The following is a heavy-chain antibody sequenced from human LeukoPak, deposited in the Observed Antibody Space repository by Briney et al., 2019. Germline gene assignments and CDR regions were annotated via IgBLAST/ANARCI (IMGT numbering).Heavy chain of an antibody. V-gene: IGHV3-23*01. CDR3: ATPTEGSFPNY. CDR2: ISGSGGIT. Sequence: GGSLRLSCAASGFTFSTYAMTWVRQAPGKGLEWVSLISGSGGITYYADSVKGRFTISRDNAKNSLYLQMNSLRAEDTAVYYCATPTEGSFPNYWGQGTLVTVSS. D-gene: IGHD6-13*01. CDR1: GFTFSTYA. J-gene: IGHJ4*02.